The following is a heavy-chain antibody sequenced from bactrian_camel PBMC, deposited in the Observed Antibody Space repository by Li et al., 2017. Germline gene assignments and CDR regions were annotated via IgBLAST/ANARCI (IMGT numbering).Heavy chain of an antibody. J-gene: IGHJ4*01. V-gene: IGHV3S53*01. CDR2: IAADGST. CDR1: GDAAGSGC. D-gene: IGHD5*01. CDR3: CTDRMVGH. Sequence: HVQLVEFGGGSVQAGGSLRLSCSASGDAAGSGCMVWFRQGAGLKREGVAAIAADGSTSFADSVKGRSTISRDNAKNTVYLQMDALKSEDTALYSCCTDRMVGHCGRGTQVTVS.